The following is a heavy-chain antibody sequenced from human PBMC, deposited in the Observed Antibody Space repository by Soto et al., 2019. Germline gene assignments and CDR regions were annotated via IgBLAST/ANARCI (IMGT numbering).Heavy chain of an antibody. Sequence: LRLSCAASGFTFSSYWMSWVRQAPGKGLEWVAIIKQDGSEKYYVDSVKGRFTISRDNAKNSLYLQMNSLRAEDTAVYYCARDEFIAAAGTYYYYYMDVWGKGTTVTVSS. D-gene: IGHD6-13*01. CDR1: GFTFSSYW. CDR3: ARDEFIAAAGTYYYYYMDV. CDR2: IKQDGSEK. V-gene: IGHV3-7*01. J-gene: IGHJ6*03.